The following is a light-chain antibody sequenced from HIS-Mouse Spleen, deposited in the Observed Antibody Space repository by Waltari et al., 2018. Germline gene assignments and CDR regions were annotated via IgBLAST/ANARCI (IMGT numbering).Light chain of an antibody. CDR2: EGS. CDR1: SSYVGSYNL. J-gene: IGLJ2*01. V-gene: IGLV2-23*03. Sequence: QSALTKPASVSGSPGQSITISCTGTSSYVGSYNLVSWSQQHPGKAPKLMIYEGSKRPSGVSNRFSGSKSGNTASLTISGLQAEDEADYYCCSYAGSSTFVVVFGGGTKLTVL. CDR3: CSYAGSSTFVVV.